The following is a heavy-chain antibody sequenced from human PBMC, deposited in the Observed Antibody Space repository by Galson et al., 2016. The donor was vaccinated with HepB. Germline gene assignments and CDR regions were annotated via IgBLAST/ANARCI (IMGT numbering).Heavy chain of an antibody. V-gene: IGHV3-30-3*01. CDR3: ARASTKGGTYCFDP. CDR1: GFTFNDYA. J-gene: IGHJ5*02. D-gene: IGHD3-16*01. CDR2: LSEDGSDK. Sequence: SLRLSCASSGFTFNDYAMVWVRQAPGKGPEWVAVLSEDGSDKNYPGSVKGRFIISRDNSRNMLYLEVNSLRAEETAVYYCARASTKGGTYCFDPWGQGTLVTVSS.